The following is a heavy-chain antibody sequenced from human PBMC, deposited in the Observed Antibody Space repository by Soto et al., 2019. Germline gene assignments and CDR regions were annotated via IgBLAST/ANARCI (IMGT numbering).Heavy chain of an antibody. CDR1: GASISSGDYF. J-gene: IGHJ4*02. V-gene: IGHV4-30-4*01. D-gene: IGHD5-12*01. CDR2: IYDSGSS. CDR3: AREKGYISGPKNFDY. Sequence: SETLSLTCTVSGASISSGDYFWSWIRQSPGKGLEWIGYIYDSGSSYYNPSLKSRVTMSVDTSKNQFSLKLRSVAAADTAVYYCAREKGYISGPKNFDYWGQGTLVTVSS.